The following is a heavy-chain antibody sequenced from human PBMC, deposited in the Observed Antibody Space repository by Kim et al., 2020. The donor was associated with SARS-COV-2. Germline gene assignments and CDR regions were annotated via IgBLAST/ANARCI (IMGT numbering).Heavy chain of an antibody. D-gene: IGHD3-3*01. J-gene: IGHJ4*02. Sequence: RYTIYRDNAKNSLYLQMNSLRAEDTAVYYCARDTFAENYDCWSGYYFDYWGQGTLVTVSS. CDR3: ARDTFAENYDCWSGYYFDY. V-gene: IGHV3-11*06.